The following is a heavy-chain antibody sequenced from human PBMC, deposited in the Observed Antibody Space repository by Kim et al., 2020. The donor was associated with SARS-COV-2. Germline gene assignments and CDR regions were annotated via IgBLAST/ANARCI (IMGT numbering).Heavy chain of an antibody. D-gene: IGHD5-18*01. CDR3: ARGGYSRGWFDP. Sequence: GALRLSCAASGFTFSSYAMHWVRQAPGKGLEWVAVISYDGSNKYYADSVKGRFTISRDNSKNTLYLQMNSLRAEDTAVYYCARGGYSRGWFDPWGQGPL. CDR1: GFTFSSYA. J-gene: IGHJ5*02. V-gene: IGHV3-30*04. CDR2: ISYDGSNK.